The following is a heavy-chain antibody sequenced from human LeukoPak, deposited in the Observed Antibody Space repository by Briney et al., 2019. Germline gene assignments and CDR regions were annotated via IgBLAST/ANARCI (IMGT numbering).Heavy chain of an antibody. Sequence: GGSLRLSCAASGFTVSSNCMSWVRQAPGKGLEWVSVIYSGGSTYYADSVKGRFTISRDNPKNTLYLQMNSLRAEDTAVYYCARGISGWIFDYWGQGTLVTVSS. D-gene: IGHD6-19*01. V-gene: IGHV3-53*01. CDR1: GFTVSSNC. CDR3: ARGISGWIFDY. J-gene: IGHJ4*02. CDR2: IYSGGST.